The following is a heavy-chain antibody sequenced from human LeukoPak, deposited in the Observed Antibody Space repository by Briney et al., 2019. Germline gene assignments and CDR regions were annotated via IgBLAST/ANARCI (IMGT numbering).Heavy chain of an antibody. Sequence: PGGSLRLSCAASGFTFSGYGMHWVRQAPGKGLEWVAVISFDASLEYYADSVKGRFTISRDNSKNTLYLQMNSLKPEDTAVYYCAKQEIGTTWSVGCWGQGTLVTVSS. J-gene: IGHJ4*02. D-gene: IGHD1-7*01. V-gene: IGHV3-30*18. CDR2: ISFDASLE. CDR1: GFTFSGYG. CDR3: AKQEIGTTWSVGC.